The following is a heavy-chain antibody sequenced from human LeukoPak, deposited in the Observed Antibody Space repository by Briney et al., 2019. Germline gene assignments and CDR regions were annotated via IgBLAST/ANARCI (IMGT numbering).Heavy chain of an antibody. J-gene: IGHJ4*02. Sequence: PGGSLRLSCAASGFTFSTYWMHWVRQAPGKGLVWVSRINTDGSSTSYADSVKGRFTISRDNAKNTLYLQINSLRAEDTALYYCASQRWLQSSFDYWGQGTLVTVSS. D-gene: IGHD5-24*01. V-gene: IGHV3-74*01. CDR1: GFTFSTYW. CDR2: INTDGSST. CDR3: ASQRWLQSSFDY.